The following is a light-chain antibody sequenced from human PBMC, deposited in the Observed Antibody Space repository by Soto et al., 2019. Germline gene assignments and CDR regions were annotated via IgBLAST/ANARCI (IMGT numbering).Light chain of an antibody. Sequence: EIVMTQSPATLSVSLGERATLSCRASQSVSSNLAWYQQKPGQAPRLLIYGASSRATGIPDRFSGSGSRTDFTITISTLEPEDFAVYYCQQYGSSPKTFGQGTKVDMK. CDR2: GAS. CDR1: QSVSSN. CDR3: QQYGSSPKT. J-gene: IGKJ1*01. V-gene: IGKV3-20*01.